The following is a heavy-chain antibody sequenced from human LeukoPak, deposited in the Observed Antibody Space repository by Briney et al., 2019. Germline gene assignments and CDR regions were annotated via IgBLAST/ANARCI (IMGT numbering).Heavy chain of an antibody. CDR1: GYIFTAYY. V-gene: IGHV1-2*02. J-gene: IGHJ4*02. CDR2: INPNSGGT. CDR3: ARDYYDSSGNGSFDY. D-gene: IGHD3-22*01. Sequence: ASVKVSCKASGYIFTAYYMHWVRQAPGQGLEWMGWINPNSGGTNYAQKFQGRVTMTRDTSISTAYMELSRLRSDDTAVFYCARDYYDSSGNGSFDYWGQGTLVTVS.